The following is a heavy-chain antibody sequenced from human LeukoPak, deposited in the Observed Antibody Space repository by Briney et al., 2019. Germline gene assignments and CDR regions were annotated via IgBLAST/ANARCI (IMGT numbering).Heavy chain of an antibody. D-gene: IGHD3-10*01. J-gene: IGHJ5*02. CDR1: GGTFSSYA. Sequence: SVKVSCKASGGTFSSYAISWVRQAPGQGLEWMGGSIPIFGTANYAQKFQGRVTITADESTSTAYMELSSLRSEDTAVYYCARVTMVRGVIIHWFDPWGQGTLVTVSS. CDR2: SIPIFGTA. CDR3: ARVTMVRGVIIHWFDP. V-gene: IGHV1-69*13.